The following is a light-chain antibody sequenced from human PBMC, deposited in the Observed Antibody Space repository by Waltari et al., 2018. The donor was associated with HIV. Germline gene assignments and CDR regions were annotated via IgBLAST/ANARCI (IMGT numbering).Light chain of an antibody. Sequence: SYKLTQPRSLSVSPGQRASITRSRPKLGDKYTPWRHTRPGQSPVLVIFQDTKRPSGIPERFSGSKSGDTATLTISGIQAMDEADYYCQTWDNGTVIFGGGTTLTVL. J-gene: IGLJ2*01. V-gene: IGLV3-1*01. CDR3: QTWDNGTVI. CDR1: KLGDKY. CDR2: QDT.